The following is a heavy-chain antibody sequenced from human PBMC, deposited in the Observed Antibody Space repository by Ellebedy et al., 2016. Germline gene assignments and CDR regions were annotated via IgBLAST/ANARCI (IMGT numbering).Heavy chain of an antibody. Sequence: ASVKVSCKASGYTFSSHGITWVRQAPGQGLEWMGWISAYNGHTNYAQKFQGRVTMTTDTSTSTAYMEMRSLRSDDTAIYYCARDSGSARPAEQDFWGQGTQVTVSS. D-gene: IGHD3-10*01. V-gene: IGHV1-18*04. J-gene: IGHJ4*02. CDR1: GYTFSSHG. CDR3: ARDSGSARPAEQDF. CDR2: ISAYNGHT.